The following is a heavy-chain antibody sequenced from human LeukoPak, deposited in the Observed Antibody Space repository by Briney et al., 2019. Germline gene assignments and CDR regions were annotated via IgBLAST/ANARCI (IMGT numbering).Heavy chain of an antibody. CDR1: GYTFTSYG. Sequence: ASVKVSCKASGYTFTSYGISWVRQAPGQGLEWMGWISAYNGNTNYAQKLQGWVTMTRDTSISTAYMELSRLRSDDTAVYYCARDSDDQYYFDYWGQGTLVTVSS. J-gene: IGHJ4*02. D-gene: IGHD1-1*01. V-gene: IGHV1-18*01. CDR2: ISAYNGNT. CDR3: ARDSDDQYYFDY.